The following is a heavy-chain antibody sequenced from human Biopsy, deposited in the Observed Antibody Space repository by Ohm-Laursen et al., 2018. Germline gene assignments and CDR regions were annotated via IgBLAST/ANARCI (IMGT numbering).Heavy chain of an antibody. D-gene: IGHD3-22*01. CDR1: GGSLSSYY. CDR2: IYSSGST. Sequence: GTLSLTCTVSGGSLSSYYWSWIRQPAGKGLKWIGRIYSSGSTNYNPSPKSRVTLSMDTSKRQFSLKLSFVTAADTAVYYCARWTPEYDSSRYYLDAFDIWGQGTKVTVSS. CDR3: ARWTPEYDSSRYYLDAFDI. V-gene: IGHV4-4*07. J-gene: IGHJ3*02.